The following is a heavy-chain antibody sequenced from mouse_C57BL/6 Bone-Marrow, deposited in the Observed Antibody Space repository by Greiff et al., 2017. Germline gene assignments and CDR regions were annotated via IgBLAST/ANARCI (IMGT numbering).Heavy chain of an antibody. CDR2: INPNNGGT. J-gene: IGHJ2*01. Sequence: VQLQQSGPELVKPGASVKISCKASGYTFTDYYMNWVKQSHGKSLEWIGDINPNNGGTSYNQKFKGKATLTVDKSSSTAYMALRSLTSEDSAVYYCARAPSTVVRDYWGQGTTLTVSS. CDR3: ARAPSTVVRDY. D-gene: IGHD1-1*01. V-gene: IGHV1-26*01. CDR1: GYTFTDYY.